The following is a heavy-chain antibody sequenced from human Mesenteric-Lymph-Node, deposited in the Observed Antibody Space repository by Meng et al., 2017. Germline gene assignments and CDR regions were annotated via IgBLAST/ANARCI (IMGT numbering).Heavy chain of an antibody. CDR1: GESISGNIYY. CDR2: IYYSGST. Sequence: QLQLQESGPRLVRPSETLSLTFSVSGESISGNIYYWGWIRQPPGKGLEWIGSIYYSGSTYYNPSLKSRLTISVDTSMNRFSLKLRFVTAADTAVYYCARGNEYSSSPWFDPWGQGTLVTVSS. V-gene: IGHV4-39*01. CDR3: ARGNEYSSSPWFDP. D-gene: IGHD6-6*01. J-gene: IGHJ5*02.